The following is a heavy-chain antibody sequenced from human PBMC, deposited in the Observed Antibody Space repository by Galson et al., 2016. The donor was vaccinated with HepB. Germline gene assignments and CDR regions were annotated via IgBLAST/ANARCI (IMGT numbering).Heavy chain of an antibody. Sequence: SVKVSCKASGYTFTTYGINWVRQAPGRGLEWLGWISAYSGNTTYAQRLQGRVTLTTDTATATAYMELRSLRSDDTAIYYCARDYNHYYHVAYWGQGTLVTVSS. CDR2: ISAYSGNT. CDR3: ARDYNHYYHVAY. J-gene: IGHJ4*02. CDR1: GYTFTTYG. V-gene: IGHV1-18*01. D-gene: IGHD3-10*01.